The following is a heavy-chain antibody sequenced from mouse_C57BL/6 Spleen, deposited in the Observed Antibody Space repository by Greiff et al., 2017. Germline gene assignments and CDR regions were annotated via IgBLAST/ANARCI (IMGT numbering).Heavy chain of an antibody. CDR3: ARETYYDYDGYAMDY. V-gene: IGHV5-4*01. D-gene: IGHD2-4*01. Sequence: DVMLVESGGGLVKPGGSLKLSCAASGFTFSSYAMSWVRQTPEKRLEWVATISDGGSYTYYPDNVKGRFTISRDNAKNNLYLQMSHLKSEDTAMYYCARETYYDYDGYAMDYWGQGTSVTVSS. CDR1: GFTFSSYA. CDR2: ISDGGSYT. J-gene: IGHJ4*01.